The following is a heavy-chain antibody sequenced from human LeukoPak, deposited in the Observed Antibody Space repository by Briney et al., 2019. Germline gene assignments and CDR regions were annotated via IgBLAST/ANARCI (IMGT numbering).Heavy chain of an antibody. CDR2: INAGNGNT. D-gene: IGHD6-19*01. CDR1: GYTFTSYA. CDR3: ARPRGRGSGWGDWYFDL. Sequence: GASVKVSCKASGYTFTSYAMHWVRQAPGQRLEWMGWINAGNGNTKYSQKFQGRVTITRDTSASTAYMELSSLRSEDTAVYYCARPRGRGSGWGDWYFDLWGRGTLVTVSS. J-gene: IGHJ2*01. V-gene: IGHV1-3*01.